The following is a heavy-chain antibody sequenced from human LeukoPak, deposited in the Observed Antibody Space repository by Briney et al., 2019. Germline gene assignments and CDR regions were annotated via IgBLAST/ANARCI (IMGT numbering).Heavy chain of an antibody. CDR2: INSDGSST. J-gene: IGHJ3*02. Sequence: GGSLRLSCAASGFTFSSYWMHWVRQAPGKGLVGVSRINSDGSSTSYADSVKGRFTISRDNAKNTLYLQMTSLRAEDTAVYYCARDQGYYYILTGYSAAAFDIWGQGTMVTVSS. CDR3: ARDQGYYYILTGYSAAAFDI. CDR1: GFTFSSYW. V-gene: IGHV3-74*01. D-gene: IGHD3-9*01.